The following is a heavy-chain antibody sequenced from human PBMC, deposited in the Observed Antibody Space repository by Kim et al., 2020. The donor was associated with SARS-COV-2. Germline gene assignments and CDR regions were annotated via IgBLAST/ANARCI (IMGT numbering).Heavy chain of an antibody. D-gene: IGHD6-13*01. CDR1: GYSFTYYW. CDR3: ARQSSNLAGVEDGMDV. CDR2: IYPGDSDT. J-gene: IGHJ6*02. V-gene: IGHV5-51*01. Sequence: GESLKISCKGSGYSFTYYWIGWVRQMPGKGLEWMGIIYPGDSDTRYSPSFQGQVTISADKSISTAYLQWSSLKASDTAMYYCARQSSNLAGVEDGMDVWGQGTTVTVSS.